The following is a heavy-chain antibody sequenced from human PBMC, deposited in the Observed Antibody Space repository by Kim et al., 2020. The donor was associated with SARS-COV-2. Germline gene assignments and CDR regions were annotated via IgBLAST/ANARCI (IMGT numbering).Heavy chain of an antibody. D-gene: IGHD3-10*01. CDR3: AKDVLWFGELFNSYYDSSMDV. Sequence: RLTISRDNSKNTLYLQMNSLSAEDTAVYYCAKDVLWFGELFNSYYDSSMDVWGQGTTVTVSS. V-gene: IGHV3-30*02. J-gene: IGHJ6*02.